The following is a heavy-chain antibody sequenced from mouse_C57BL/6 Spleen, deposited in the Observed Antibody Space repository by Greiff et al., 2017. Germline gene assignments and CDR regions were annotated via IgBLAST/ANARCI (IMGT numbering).Heavy chain of an antibody. J-gene: IGHJ4*01. CDR1: GYTFTDYN. CDR3: ARGSYDYDGYYAMDY. CDR2: INPNNGGT. Sequence: EVQLQQSGPELVKPGASVKMSCKASGYTFTDYNMHWVKQSHGQSLEWIGYINPNNGGTSYNQKFKGKATLTVNKSSSTAYMELRSLTSEDSAVYYCARGSYDYDGYYAMDYWGQGTSVTVSS. V-gene: IGHV1-22*01. D-gene: IGHD2-4*01.